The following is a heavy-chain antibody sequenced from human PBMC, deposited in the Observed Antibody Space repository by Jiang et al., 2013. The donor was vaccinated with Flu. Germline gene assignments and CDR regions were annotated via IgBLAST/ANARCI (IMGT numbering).Heavy chain of an antibody. CDR1: GFSFSTFW. CDR2: IYPGDSDT. Sequence: SGAEVKKPGESLKISCKGFGFSFSTFWIGWVRQMPGKGLEWMGIIYPGDSDTRYSPSFQGQVTISADKSISTAYLQWSSLKASDTAMYYCATATWTQSYFDYWGQGTLVTVSS. V-gene: IGHV5-51*01. J-gene: IGHJ4*02. CDR3: ATATWTQSYFDY. D-gene: IGHD5-12*01.